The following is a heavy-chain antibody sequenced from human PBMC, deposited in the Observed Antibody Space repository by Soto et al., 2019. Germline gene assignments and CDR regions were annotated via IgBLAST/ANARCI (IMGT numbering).Heavy chain of an antibody. J-gene: IGHJ3*02. V-gene: IGHV4-31*01. D-gene: IGHD2-15*01. CDR1: GGSISTGGYY. CDR2: IYHSGMT. Sequence: QVQLQESGPGLVKSSQTLSLTCTVSGGSISTGGYYWSWIRQRPERSLEWIGYIYHSGMTFSNPSPQSLIAITIATSQNQFSLKLSSVTAAATAVYYCAPVRWQLHNAYDIWGHGTMVSVSS. CDR3: APVRWQLHNAYDI.